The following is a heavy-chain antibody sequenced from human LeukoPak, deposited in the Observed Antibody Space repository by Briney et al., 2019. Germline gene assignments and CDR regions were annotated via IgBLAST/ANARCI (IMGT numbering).Heavy chain of an antibody. D-gene: IGHD6-13*01. CDR2: IYSGGST. Sequence: PGGSLRLSCAASGFTVSGSYMSWVRQAPGKGLEWVSVIYSGGSTYYADSVKGRFTISRDNSKNTLYLQMNSLRAEDTAVYYCAKEGYSSSWYYFDYWGQGTLVTVSS. CDR1: GFTVSGSY. J-gene: IGHJ4*02. CDR3: AKEGYSSSWYYFDY. V-gene: IGHV3-53*01.